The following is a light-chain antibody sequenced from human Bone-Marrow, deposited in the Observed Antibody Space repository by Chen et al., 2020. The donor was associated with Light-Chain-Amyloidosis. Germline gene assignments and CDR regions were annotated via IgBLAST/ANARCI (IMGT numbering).Light chain of an antibody. CDR3: QQYNNWPPYT. J-gene: IGKJ2*01. V-gene: IGKV3-15*01. CDR2: RAS. Sequence: EIVMTQSPATLSVSPGERVTLSCRASQGINSDLAWYQQKPGQAPRLLIYRASIRATGIPARFSGSGSGTEFTLTISSLQSEDFAVYYCQQYNNWPPYTFGQGTKLEIK. CDR1: QGINSD.